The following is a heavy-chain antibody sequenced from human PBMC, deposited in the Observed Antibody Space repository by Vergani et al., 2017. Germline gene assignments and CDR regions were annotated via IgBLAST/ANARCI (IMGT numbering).Heavy chain of an antibody. J-gene: IGHJ5*02. CDR1: GYTFSSYG. Sequence: QVHLVQSGAEVKKPGASVKVSCKTSGYTFSSYGISWVRQAPGQGLEWMGWISAYNGKTDYAQKVQGRVTMTTDTSTSTAYMELRSLGSDDTAVYYCARDPYYYGSGDWFDPWGQGTLVTVSS. V-gene: IGHV1-18*01. CDR2: ISAYNGKT. D-gene: IGHD3-10*01. CDR3: ARDPYYYGSGDWFDP.